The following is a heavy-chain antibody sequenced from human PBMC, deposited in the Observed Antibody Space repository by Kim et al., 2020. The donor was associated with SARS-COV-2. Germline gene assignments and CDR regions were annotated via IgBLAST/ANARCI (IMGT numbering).Heavy chain of an antibody. Sequence: GGSLRLSCAASGFTFSSYAMHWVRQAPGKGLEWVAVISYDGSNKYYADSVKGRFTISRDNSKNTLYLQMNSLRAEDTAVYYCARDRAAAGSLSVWQFDYWGQGTLVTVSS. D-gene: IGHD6-13*01. V-gene: IGHV3-30*04. CDR2: ISYDGSNK. J-gene: IGHJ4*02. CDR3: ARDRAAAGSLSVWQFDY. CDR1: GFTFSSYA.